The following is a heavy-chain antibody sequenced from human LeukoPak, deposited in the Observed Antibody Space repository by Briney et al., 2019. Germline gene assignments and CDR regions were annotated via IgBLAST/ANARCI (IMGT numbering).Heavy chain of an antibody. D-gene: IGHD2-2*01. CDR3: AREENAAAQL. CDR2: IYYSGST. CDR1: GGSISSDSSY. J-gene: IGHJ4*02. Sequence: SSETLSLTCIVSGGSISSDSSYWTWLRQPPGKGLEWIGSIYYSGSTYYNPSFKSRVTISPDTSKNQFSLKLTSVTAADTAVYYCAREENAAAQLWGQGTLVTVSS. V-gene: IGHV4-39*07.